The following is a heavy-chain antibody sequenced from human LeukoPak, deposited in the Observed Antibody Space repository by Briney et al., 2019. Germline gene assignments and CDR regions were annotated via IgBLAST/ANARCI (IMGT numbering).Heavy chain of an antibody. Sequence: ASVNVSCKVSGYTLTELSMHWVRQAPGKGLEWMGGLDPEDGETIYAQKFQGRVTMTEDTSTDTAYMELSSLRSEDTAVYYCATGQIQISNWFDPWGQGTLVTVSS. CDR2: LDPEDGET. D-gene: IGHD5-18*01. V-gene: IGHV1-24*01. CDR1: GYTLTELS. J-gene: IGHJ5*02. CDR3: ATGQIQISNWFDP.